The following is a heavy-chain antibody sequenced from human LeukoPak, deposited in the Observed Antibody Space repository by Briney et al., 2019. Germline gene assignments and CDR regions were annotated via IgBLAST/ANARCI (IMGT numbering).Heavy chain of an antibody. D-gene: IGHD5-18*01. J-gene: IGHJ6*03. Sequence: SETLSLTCTVPGGSISSYYWSWIRQPPGKGLEWIGCIYYSGSTNYNPSLKSRVTISVDTSKNQFSLKLTSVTAADTAVYYCARTTEGGYTYGYFYYYYMDVWGKGTTVTISS. V-gene: IGHV4-59*01. CDR2: IYYSGST. CDR3: ARTTEGGYTYGYFYYYYMDV. CDR1: GGSISSYY.